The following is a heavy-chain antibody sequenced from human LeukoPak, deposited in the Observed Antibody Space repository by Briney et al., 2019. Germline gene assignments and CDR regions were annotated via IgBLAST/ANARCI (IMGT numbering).Heavy chain of an antibody. V-gene: IGHV3-30-3*01. Sequence: GRSLRLSCAASGFTFSSYAMHWVRQAPGKGLEWVAVISYDGSSKYNADSVKGRFTISRDNAKNSLYLQMNSLRAEDTAVYYCARGYPPHCSSTSCPPGPWGQGTLVTVSS. CDR3: ARGYPPHCSSTSCPPGP. CDR2: ISYDGSSK. J-gene: IGHJ5*02. CDR1: GFTFSSYA. D-gene: IGHD2-2*01.